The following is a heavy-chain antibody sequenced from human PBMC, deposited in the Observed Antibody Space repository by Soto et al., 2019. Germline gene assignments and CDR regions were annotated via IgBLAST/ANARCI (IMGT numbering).Heavy chain of an antibody. J-gene: IGHJ5*02. D-gene: IGHD5-12*01. Sequence: PSETLSLTCTVSGGSISSSTYYWGWIRQPPGKGLEWIGSIYYSGSTYYNPSLKSRVTMSVDTSKNQFSLNLSSVTAADTAVFYCARHHFDGYNPWGQGTLVTVS. CDR1: GGSISSSTYY. CDR3: ARHHFDGYNP. CDR2: IYYSGST. V-gene: IGHV4-39*01.